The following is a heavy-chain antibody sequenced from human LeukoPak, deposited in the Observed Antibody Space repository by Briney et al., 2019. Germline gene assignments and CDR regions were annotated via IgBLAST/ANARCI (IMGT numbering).Heavy chain of an antibody. D-gene: IGHD6-6*01. CDR2: INSDGSST. J-gene: IGHJ4*02. V-gene: IGHV3-74*01. Sequence: RGSLRLSCAASGFTFSSYWMHWVRQAPGKGLVWVSRINSDGSSTSYADSVKGRFTISRDNAKNTLYLQMNSLRAEDTAVYYCASLSRIAARPSDYWGQGTLVTVSS. CDR1: GFTFSSYW. CDR3: ASLSRIAARPSDY.